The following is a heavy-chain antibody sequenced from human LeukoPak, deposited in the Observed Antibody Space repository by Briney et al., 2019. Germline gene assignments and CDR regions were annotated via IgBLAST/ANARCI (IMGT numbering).Heavy chain of an antibody. CDR1: GGSISSYY. CDR3: VRVQGNYYDSSGYYYFDY. D-gene: IGHD3-22*01. Sequence: SETLSLTCTVSGGSISSYYWSWIRQPAGKGLEWIGRIYTSGSTNYNPSLKSRVTMSVDTSKNQFSLKLSSVTAADTAVYYCVRVQGNYYDSSGYYYFDYWGQGTLVTVSS. CDR2: IYTSGST. V-gene: IGHV4-4*07. J-gene: IGHJ4*02.